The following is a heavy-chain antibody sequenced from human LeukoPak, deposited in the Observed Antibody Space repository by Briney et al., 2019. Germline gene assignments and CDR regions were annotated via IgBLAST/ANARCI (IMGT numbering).Heavy chain of an antibody. CDR1: GYTLTELS. V-gene: IGHV1-24*01. D-gene: IGHD6-19*01. CDR2: FDPEDGET. Sequence: ASVRVSCTVSGYTLTELSMHWVRQAPGKGLEWMGGFDPEDGETIYAQKFQGRVTMTEDTSTDTAYMELSSLRSEDTAVYYCATYTQWLVRGVGNWFDPWGQGTLVTVSS. CDR3: ATYTQWLVRGVGNWFDP. J-gene: IGHJ5*02.